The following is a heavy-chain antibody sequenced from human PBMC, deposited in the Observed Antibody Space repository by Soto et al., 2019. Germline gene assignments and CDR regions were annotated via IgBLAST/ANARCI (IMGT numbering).Heavy chain of an antibody. CDR1: GFTFSSYW. CDR3: ARGGFSGSGSFIQGDY. J-gene: IGHJ4*02. CDR2: IKSDGSNI. V-gene: IGHV3-74*01. D-gene: IGHD3-10*01. Sequence: EVQLVESGGGLVQPGGSLRLSCAASGFTFSSYWMHWVRQAPGKGLVWVSRIKSDGSNINYADSVKGRFTISRDNAKNTLYLQRNSLRAEDTAIYYCARGGFSGSGSFIQGDYWGQGTLVTVSS.